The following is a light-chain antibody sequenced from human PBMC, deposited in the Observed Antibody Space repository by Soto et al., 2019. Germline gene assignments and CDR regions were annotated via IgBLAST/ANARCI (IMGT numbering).Light chain of an antibody. Sequence: DIQMTQSPSSLSASVGDRVTITCRASQTISSCLAWYQQKPGEAPRLLIYQASSLETEVPSRFSGSGSGTEFTLTISSLQPGDFATYYCQQYNSYSLTFGQGTKVDI. J-gene: IGKJ1*01. V-gene: IGKV1-5*03. CDR2: QAS. CDR1: QTISSC. CDR3: QQYNSYSLT.